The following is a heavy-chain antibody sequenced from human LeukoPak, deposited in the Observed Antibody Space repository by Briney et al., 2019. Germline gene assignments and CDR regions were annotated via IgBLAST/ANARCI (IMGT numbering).Heavy chain of an antibody. D-gene: IGHD1-26*01. Sequence: GSSVKVSCKASGGTFSSYAISWVRQAPGQGLEWMGRIIPILGIANYAQKFQGRVTITADKSTSTAYMELSSLRSEDTAVYCCARDIGYGMDVWGQGTTVTVSS. CDR3: ARDIGYGMDV. J-gene: IGHJ6*02. V-gene: IGHV1-69*04. CDR2: IIPILGIA. CDR1: GGTFSSYA.